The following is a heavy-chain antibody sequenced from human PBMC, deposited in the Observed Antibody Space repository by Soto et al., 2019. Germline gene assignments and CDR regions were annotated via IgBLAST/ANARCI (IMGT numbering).Heavy chain of an antibody. V-gene: IGHV1-69*12. CDR2: IIPIFGTA. D-gene: IGHD1-1*01. CDR1: GGTFSSYA. J-gene: IGHJ6*02. Sequence: QVQLVQSGAEVKKPGSSVKVSCKASGGTFSSYAISWVRQAPGQGLEWMGGIIPIFGTANYAQKFQGRVTITADESTSTADMELSSLRSEDTAVYYCARPWNQGYYYYYGMDVWGQGTTVTVSS. CDR3: ARPWNQGYYYYYGMDV.